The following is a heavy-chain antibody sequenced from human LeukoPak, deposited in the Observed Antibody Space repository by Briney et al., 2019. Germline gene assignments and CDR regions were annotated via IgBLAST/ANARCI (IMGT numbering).Heavy chain of an antibody. D-gene: IGHD3-22*01. CDR1: GFTFSSYW. CDR3: ARGLRNYYDSSGLDAFDI. V-gene: IGHV3-7*01. Sequence: GGSLRLSCAASGFTFSSYWMSWVRQAPGKGQQWVANIKQDGSEKCYVDSVKGRFTVSRDNAKNSLYLQMNSLRAEDTAVYYCARGLRNYYDSSGLDAFDIWGQGTMVTVSS. CDR2: IKQDGSEK. J-gene: IGHJ3*02.